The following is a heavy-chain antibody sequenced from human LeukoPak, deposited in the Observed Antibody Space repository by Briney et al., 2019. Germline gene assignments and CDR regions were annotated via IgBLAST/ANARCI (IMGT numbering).Heavy chain of an antibody. V-gene: IGHV3-23*01. CDR3: AKDKTDGGPGDFDY. J-gene: IGHJ4*02. Sequence: GGSLRLSCAASGFTFSSYALSWVRQAPGTGLEWVSAISGTGAGTFYADSVKGRFTISRDNSKNTLYLQMNSLRAEDTAVYYCAKDKTDGGPGDFDYWGQGTLVTVSS. D-gene: IGHD3-16*01. CDR1: GFTFSSYA. CDR2: ISGTGAGT.